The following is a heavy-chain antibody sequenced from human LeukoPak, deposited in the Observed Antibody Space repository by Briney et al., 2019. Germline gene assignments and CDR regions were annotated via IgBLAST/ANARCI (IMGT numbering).Heavy chain of an antibody. V-gene: IGHV3-74*01. CDR3: ARDIVSGSGSLDY. CDR2: VKSDGSNP. CDR1: RFSFSNYW. J-gene: IGHJ4*02. D-gene: IGHD3-10*01. Sequence: QPGGSLRLSCAASRFSFSNYWMHWVRQAPGKGLVWVSRVKSDGSNPSYADSVKDRFTISRDNAENMLYLQMNTLGAEDTAVYYCARDIVSGSGSLDYWGQGTLVTVSS.